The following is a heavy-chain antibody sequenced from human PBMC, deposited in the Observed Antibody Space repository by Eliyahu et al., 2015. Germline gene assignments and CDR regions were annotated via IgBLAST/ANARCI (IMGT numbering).Heavy chain of an antibody. Sequence: QVQLQQSGPGLVKPWQTLSLTCAISGDTLLSDNXAWNWIRQSPSRGLEWLGRAXFRSQWYFAYAGSVRGRITIKPDSSKNQFTLQLRSVTPDDTAVYYCTKGYAFDVWGQGTKVTVSA. V-gene: IGHV6-1*01. CDR2: AXFRSQWYF. CDR1: GDTLLSDNXA. J-gene: IGHJ3*01. CDR3: TKGYAFDV.